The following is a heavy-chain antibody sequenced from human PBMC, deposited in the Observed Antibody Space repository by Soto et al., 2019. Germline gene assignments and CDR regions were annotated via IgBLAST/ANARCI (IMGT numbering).Heavy chain of an antibody. D-gene: IGHD3-9*01. Sequence: ASVKVSCKASGYTFTGYYIHWVRQGPGQGLEWMGWINPNSGGTNYAQKFQGRVTMTRDTSISTAYMELSRLRSDDTAVYYCARARYFDWPVYDYWGQGTLVTVSS. CDR3: ARARYFDWPVYDY. V-gene: IGHV1-2*02. CDR2: INPNSGGT. CDR1: GYTFTGYY. J-gene: IGHJ4*02.